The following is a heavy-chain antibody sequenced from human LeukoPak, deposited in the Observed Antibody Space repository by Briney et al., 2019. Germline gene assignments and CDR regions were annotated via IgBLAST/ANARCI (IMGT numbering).Heavy chain of an antibody. Sequence: GGSLRLPCAASGFTFSSYDMSLVRQAPGKGLEWVSAISGSGGRTYYADSVKGRFTISRDNSKNTLYLQMNSLRAEDTAVYYCAKDRSRADYWGQGTLVTVSS. J-gene: IGHJ4*02. D-gene: IGHD1-26*01. CDR1: GFTFSSYD. V-gene: IGHV3-23*01. CDR3: AKDRSRADY. CDR2: ISGSGGRT.